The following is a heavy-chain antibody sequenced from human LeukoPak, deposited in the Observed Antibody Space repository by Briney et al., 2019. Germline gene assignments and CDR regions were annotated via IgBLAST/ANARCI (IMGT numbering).Heavy chain of an antibody. D-gene: IGHD3-10*01. CDR2: ISDYNGNT. CDR3: ARAQLWFGELLP. Sequence: ASVKLCCKPSGYTFTSYGISWVRQAPGQGLEWWGWISDYNGNTNHAQKLQGRVTMTTDTSTSTAYIELRSLKSDDPGVYYCARAQLWFGELLPWGQGTLVTVSS. CDR1: GYTFTSYG. V-gene: IGHV1-18*04. J-gene: IGHJ4*02.